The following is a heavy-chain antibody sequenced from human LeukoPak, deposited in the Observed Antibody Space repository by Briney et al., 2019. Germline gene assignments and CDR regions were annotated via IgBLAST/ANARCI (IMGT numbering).Heavy chain of an antibody. D-gene: IGHD2-21*02. J-gene: IGHJ5*02. CDR3: ARVKPAYCGGDCYWYNWFDP. CDR1: GGTFSSYA. Sequence: ASVKVSCKASGGTFSSYAISWVRQAPGQRLELMGGVIPIFGTANYAQKFQGRVTITADESTSTAYMELSSLRSEDTAVYYCARVKPAYCGGDCYWYNWFDPWGQGTLVTVSS. V-gene: IGHV1-69*01. CDR2: VIPIFGTA.